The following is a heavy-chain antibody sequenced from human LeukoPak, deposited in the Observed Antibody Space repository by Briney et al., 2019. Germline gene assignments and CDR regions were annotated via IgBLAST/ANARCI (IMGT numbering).Heavy chain of an antibody. Sequence: PGGSLRLSCAASGFTFSDYYMSWIRQAPGKGLEWVSYISSSGSTIYYADSVKGRFTISRDNAKNSLYLQMNSLRAEDTAVYYCARGHNDIVVVPAAMGFFGEDYWGQGTLVTVSS. D-gene: IGHD2-2*01. CDR3: ARGHNDIVVVPAAMGFFGEDY. V-gene: IGHV3-11*01. CDR1: GFTFSDYY. J-gene: IGHJ4*02. CDR2: ISSSGSTI.